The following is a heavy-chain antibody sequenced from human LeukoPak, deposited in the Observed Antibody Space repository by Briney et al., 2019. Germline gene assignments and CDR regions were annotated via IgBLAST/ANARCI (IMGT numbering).Heavy chain of an antibody. CDR3: ASRNWDRGEFDY. J-gene: IGHJ4*02. D-gene: IGHD7-27*01. CDR2: LSSSGSTI. V-gene: IGHV3-11*01. CDR1: GVTFSDYY. Sequence: GGSLRLSCAASGVTFSDYYMSWIRQAPGTGLEWVSYLSSSGSTIYYADSVNGRFTISRDNAKNSLYLQMNSLRAEDTAVYYCASRNWDRGEFDYWGQGTLVTVSS.